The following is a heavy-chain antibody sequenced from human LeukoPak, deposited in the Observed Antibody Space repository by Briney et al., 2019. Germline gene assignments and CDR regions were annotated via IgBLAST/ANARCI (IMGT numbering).Heavy chain of an antibody. CDR1: GGSISSYY. V-gene: IGHV4-59*01. J-gene: IGHJ5*02. CDR3: ARGWYYGSGSYNWFDP. CDR2: IYYSGST. D-gene: IGHD3-10*01. Sequence: SETLSLTCTVSGGSISSYYWSWIRQPPGKGLEWIGYIYYSGSTNYNPSLKSRVTISVDTSKNQFSLKLSSVTAADTAVYYCARGWYYGSGSYNWFDPWGQGTLVTVSS.